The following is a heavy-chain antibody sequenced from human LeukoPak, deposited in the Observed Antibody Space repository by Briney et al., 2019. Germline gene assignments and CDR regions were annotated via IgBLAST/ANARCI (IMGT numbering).Heavy chain of an antibody. D-gene: IGHD2-2*01. CDR2: IKTDGSEK. V-gene: IGHV3-7*03. Sequence: GGSLRLSCAASGFTFSSYWMSWVRQAPGKGLEWVANIKTDGSEKYYVDSVKGRFTISRDNAKNSLYLQINSLRADDTAVYYCARYQVAIDYWGQGTLVTVSA. CDR3: ARYQVAIDY. CDR1: GFTFSSYW. J-gene: IGHJ4*02.